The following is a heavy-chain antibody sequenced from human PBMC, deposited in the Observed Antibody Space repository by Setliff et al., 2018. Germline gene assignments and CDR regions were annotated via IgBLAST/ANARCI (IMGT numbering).Heavy chain of an antibody. Sequence: ASVKVSCKASGYSFSTYAMHWVRQAPGQRLEWMGWINGGNGNTKYSQKFQGRITITRDTSASTAYMEMSSLRSEDTAVYYCARDREYCSRTSCYIDYWGQGAL. D-gene: IGHD2-2*02. V-gene: IGHV1-3*01. CDR2: INGGNGNT. CDR1: GYSFSTYA. CDR3: ARDREYCSRTSCYIDY. J-gene: IGHJ4*02.